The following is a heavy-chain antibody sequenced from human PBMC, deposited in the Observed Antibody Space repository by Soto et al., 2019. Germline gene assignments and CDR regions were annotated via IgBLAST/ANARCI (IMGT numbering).Heavy chain of an antibody. J-gene: IGHJ6*02. D-gene: IGHD6-13*01. Sequence: NPSETLSLTCTVSGGSISSSSYYWGWIRQPPGKGLEWIGSIYYSGSTNYNPSLKSRVTIPVDTSKNQFSLELSSVTAADTAVYYCARDRGQLIESEYYYYGMDVWGQGTTVTVSS. V-gene: IGHV4-39*07. CDR2: IYYSGST. CDR3: ARDRGQLIESEYYYYGMDV. CDR1: GGSISSSSYY.